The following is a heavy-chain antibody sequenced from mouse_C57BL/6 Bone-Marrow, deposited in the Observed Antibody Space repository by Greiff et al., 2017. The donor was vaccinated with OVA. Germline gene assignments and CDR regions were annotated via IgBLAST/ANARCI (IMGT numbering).Heavy chain of an antibody. CDR2: IHPSDSDT. CDR1: GYTFTSYW. D-gene: IGHD1-1*02. J-gene: IGHJ1*03. V-gene: IGHV1-74*01. Sequence: VKLQQPGAELVKPGASVKVSCKASGYTFTSYWMHWVKQRPGQGLEWIGRIHPSDSDTNYNQKFKGKATLTVDKSSSTAYMQLSSLTSEDSAVYYCAMGGSYPYWYFDVWGTGTTVTVSS. CDR3: AMGGSYPYWYFDV.